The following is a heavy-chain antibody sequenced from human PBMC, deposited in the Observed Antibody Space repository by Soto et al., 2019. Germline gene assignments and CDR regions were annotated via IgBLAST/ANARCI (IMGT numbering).Heavy chain of an antibody. D-gene: IGHD5-18*01. CDR3: ARLEGYSYGYH. V-gene: IGHV4-39*01. J-gene: IGHJ5*02. CDR1: GGSISSSSYY. CDR2: IYYSGST. Sequence: SETLSLTCTVSGGSISSSSYYWGWIRQPPGKGLEWIGSIYYSGSTYYNPSLKSRVTISVDTSKNQFSLKLSSVTAADTAVYYCARLEGYSYGYHWGQGTLVTVSS.